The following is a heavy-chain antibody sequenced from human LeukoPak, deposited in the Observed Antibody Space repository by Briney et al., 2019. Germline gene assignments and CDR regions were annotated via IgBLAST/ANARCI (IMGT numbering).Heavy chain of an antibody. CDR1: GYTFAGYY. D-gene: IGHD3-10*01. CDR3: ARDLVLLWFGDRFHYYYYYGMDV. J-gene: IGHJ6*02. V-gene: IGHV1-2*02. CDR2: INSNSGGT. Sequence: ASVKVSCKASGYTFAGYYMHWVRQAPGQGLEWMGWINSNSGGTNYAQKFQGRATMTRDTSISTAYMELSRLRSDDTAVYYCARDLVLLWFGDRFHYYYYYGMDVWGQGTTVTVSS.